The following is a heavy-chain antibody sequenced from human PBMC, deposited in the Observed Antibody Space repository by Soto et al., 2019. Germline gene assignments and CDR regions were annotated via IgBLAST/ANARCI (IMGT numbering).Heavy chain of an antibody. CDR3: ARSYYDFWSGFLAINY. CDR2: IYYSGST. J-gene: IGHJ4*02. CDR1: GGSISSGDYY. Sequence: PSETLSLTCTVSGGSISSGDYYWSWIRQPPGKGLEWIGYIYYSGSTYYNPSLKSRVTISVDTSKNQFSLKLSSVTAADTAVYNCARSYYDFWSGFLAINYWGQGTLVTVSS. D-gene: IGHD3-3*01. V-gene: IGHV4-30-4*01.